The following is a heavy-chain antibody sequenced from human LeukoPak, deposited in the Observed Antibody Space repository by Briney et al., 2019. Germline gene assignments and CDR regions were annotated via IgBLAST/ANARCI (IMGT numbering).Heavy chain of an antibody. Sequence: GGSLRLSCAASGFTFSSYGMHWVRQAPGKGLVWVSRINSDGSSTSYADSVKGRFTISRDNSKNTLYLQMNSLRAEDTAVYYCARDISTVVITTGSYYYYMDVWGKGTTVTVSS. CDR2: INSDGSST. CDR1: GFTFSSYG. CDR3: ARDISTVVITTGSYYYYMDV. J-gene: IGHJ6*03. V-gene: IGHV3-74*01. D-gene: IGHD3-22*01.